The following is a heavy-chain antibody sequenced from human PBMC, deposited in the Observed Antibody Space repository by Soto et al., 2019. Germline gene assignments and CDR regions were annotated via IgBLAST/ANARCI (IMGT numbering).Heavy chain of an antibody. D-gene: IGHD3-10*01. J-gene: IGHJ4*02. CDR3: AAHSGNTYGTLDY. Sequence: QVQLQESGPGLVKPSVTLSLTCAVSRGSISSSNWWTWVRQSPGKGLEWIGEIYHSGSSNYNPSLKGRVTISVDKSKNQFSLKLSSVTAADTAVYYCAAHSGNTYGTLDYWGQGTLVTVSS. CDR2: IYHSGSS. V-gene: IGHV4-4*02. CDR1: RGSISSSNW.